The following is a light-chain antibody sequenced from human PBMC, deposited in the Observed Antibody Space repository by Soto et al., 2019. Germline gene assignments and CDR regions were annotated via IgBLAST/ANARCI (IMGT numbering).Light chain of an antibody. Sequence: QMTQSPSSLSASVGDRVTITCRASQSISSYLNWYQQKPGKAPKLLIYAASSLQSGVPSRFSGSGSGTEFTLTISSLQSEDFAVYYCQEYIQWPPGMFGPGTKVDIK. J-gene: IGKJ1*01. CDR1: QSISSY. V-gene: IGKV1-39*02. CDR2: AAS. CDR3: QEYIQWPPGM.